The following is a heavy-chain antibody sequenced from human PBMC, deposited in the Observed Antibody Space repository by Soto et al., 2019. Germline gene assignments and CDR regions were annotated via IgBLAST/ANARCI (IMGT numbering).Heavy chain of an antibody. CDR2: IIPIFGTA. CDR3: ARYYYDSSGYYYGSRGAFDI. CDR1: GGTFSSYA. J-gene: IGHJ3*02. D-gene: IGHD3-22*01. V-gene: IGHV1-69*06. Sequence: AVKVSCKASGGTFSSYAISWVRQAPGQGLGWMGGIIPIFGTANYAQKFQGRVTITADKSTSTAYMELSSLRSEDTAVYYCARYYYDSSGYYYGSRGAFDIWG.